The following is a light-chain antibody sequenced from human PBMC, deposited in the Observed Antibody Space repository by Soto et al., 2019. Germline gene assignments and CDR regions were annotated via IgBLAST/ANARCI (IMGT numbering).Light chain of an antibody. J-gene: IGKJ4*01. CDR3: QQYHSWPIT. Sequence: MVMTQSPATLSVSPGARATLSCRASQRVSRKVAWYQERHGQAPRLLIYGASSRATGIPDRFSGSGSGTDSTITISSLEPEDCAVDDCQQYHSWPITFGGGTKLDIK. CDR1: QRVSRK. CDR2: GAS. V-gene: IGKV3D-15*01.